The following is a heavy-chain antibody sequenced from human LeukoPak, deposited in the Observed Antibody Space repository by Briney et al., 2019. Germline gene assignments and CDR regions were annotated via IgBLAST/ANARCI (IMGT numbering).Heavy chain of an antibody. CDR2: MYYTGST. D-gene: IGHD5-12*01. Sequence: SETLSLTCTVSGVSISSNGYYWGWIRQPPGKGLESIASMYYTGSTYYNPSLKSRVTISIDTSKNQFSLKLTSVAAADTAVYYCARQGGYSGYDSSYWYFDLWGRGTLVTVSS. J-gene: IGHJ2*01. CDR3: ARQGGYSGYDSSYWYFDL. V-gene: IGHV4-39*01. CDR1: GVSISSNGYY.